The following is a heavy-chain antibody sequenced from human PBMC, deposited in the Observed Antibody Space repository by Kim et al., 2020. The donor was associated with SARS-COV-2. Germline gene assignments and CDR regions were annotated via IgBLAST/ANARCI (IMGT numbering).Heavy chain of an antibody. CDR3: ARGRGYSYHYYYCGMDV. D-gene: IGHD5-18*01. V-gene: IGHV4-34*01. Sequence: LWGRVTISVDTSKNQFSLKLSSVTAADTAVYYCARGRGYSYHYYYCGMDVWGQGTTVTVSS. J-gene: IGHJ6*02.